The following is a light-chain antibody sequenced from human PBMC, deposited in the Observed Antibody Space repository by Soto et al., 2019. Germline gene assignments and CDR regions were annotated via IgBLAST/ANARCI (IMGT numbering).Light chain of an antibody. CDR1: SSDVGAYNF. Sequence: QSALTQPASVSGSPGQSITISCTGTSSDVGAYNFVSWYQQHPGKFPKLMIFDVSSRPSGVSDRFSVSKSGKTAYLNISGLPAEDEGDYYCSSYTSSSNHVFGSGTKVTVL. CDR3: SSYTSSSNHV. V-gene: IGLV2-14*03. J-gene: IGLJ1*01. CDR2: DVS.